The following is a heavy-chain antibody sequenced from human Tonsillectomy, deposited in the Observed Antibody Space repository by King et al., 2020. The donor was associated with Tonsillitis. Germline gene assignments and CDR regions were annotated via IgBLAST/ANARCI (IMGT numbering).Heavy chain of an antibody. D-gene: IGHD3-16*01. J-gene: IGHJ4*02. CDR3: AKDLSYDYVWGRT. V-gene: IGHV3-30*02. CDR1: GFIFSSYG. CDR2: IREDESNK. Sequence: VQLVESGGGVVQPGGSLRLSCAASGFIFSSYGMHWVRQAPGKGLEWVAFIREDESNKYYADSVKGRFTISRDNSKNTLYLQMNSLRAEDTAVYYCAKDLSYDYVWGRTWGQGTLVTVSS.